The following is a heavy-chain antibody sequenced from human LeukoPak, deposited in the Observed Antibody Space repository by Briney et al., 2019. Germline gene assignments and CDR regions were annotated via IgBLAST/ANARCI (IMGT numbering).Heavy chain of an antibody. CDR3: ARDPTQYLRYGYFDS. D-gene: IGHD3-9*01. V-gene: IGHV3-21*05. CDR2: IGSSSLII. Sequence: PGGSLRLSCAVSGFMFSNYSVNWVRQAPGKGLEWISYIGSSSLIIYYADSVRGRFTISRDNAKNSVSLQMNNLRAEDTAVYYCARDPTQYLRYGYFDSWGQGILVTVSS. J-gene: IGHJ4*02. CDR1: GFMFSNYS.